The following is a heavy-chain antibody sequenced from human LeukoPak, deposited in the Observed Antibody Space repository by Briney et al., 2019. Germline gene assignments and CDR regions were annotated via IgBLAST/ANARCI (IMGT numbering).Heavy chain of an antibody. J-gene: IGHJ6*02. Sequence: TPSLTCAVYGGSFSGYYWSWIRQHPGKGLEWIGYIYYSGSTYYNPSLKSRVTISVDTSKNQFSLKLSSVTAADTAVYYCARDPLSYGPEGYYGMDVWGQGTTVTVSS. CDR1: GGSFSGYY. V-gene: IGHV4-31*11. D-gene: IGHD1-26*01. CDR2: IYYSGST. CDR3: ARDPLSYGPEGYYGMDV.